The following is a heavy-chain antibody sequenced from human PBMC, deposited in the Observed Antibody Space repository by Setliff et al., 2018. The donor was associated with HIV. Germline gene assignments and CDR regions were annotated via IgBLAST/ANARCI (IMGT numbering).Heavy chain of an antibody. CDR3: ARETYYYDNPQYYYYYMDV. Sequence: PSETLSLTCTVSGGSINSGSYYWSWIRQPAGKGLEWIGRINTSGSTNSNPSLKSRVTISVDTSKNQFSLKLRSVTAADTAVYYCARETYYYDNPQYYYYYMDVWGKGTTVTVSS. CDR2: INTSGST. J-gene: IGHJ6*03. D-gene: IGHD3-22*01. V-gene: IGHV4-61*02. CDR1: GGSINSGSYY.